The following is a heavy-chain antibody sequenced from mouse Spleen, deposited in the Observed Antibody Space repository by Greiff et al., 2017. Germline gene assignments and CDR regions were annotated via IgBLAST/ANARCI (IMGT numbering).Heavy chain of an antibody. V-gene: IGHV1-39*01. CDR3: ARSGYDYDGAEGFAY. J-gene: IGHJ3*01. Sequence: EVQLQQSGPQLVRPGASVKISCKASGYSFTDYNMNWVKQSNGKSLEWIGVINPNYGTTSYNQKFKGKATLTVDQSSSTAYMQLNSLTSEDSAVXYCARSGYDYDGAEGFAYWGQGTLVTVSA. CDR2: INPNYGTT. CDR1: GYSFTDYN. D-gene: IGHD2-4*01.